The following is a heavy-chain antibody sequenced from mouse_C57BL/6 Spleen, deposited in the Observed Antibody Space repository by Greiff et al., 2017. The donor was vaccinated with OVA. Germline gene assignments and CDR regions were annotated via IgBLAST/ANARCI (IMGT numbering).Heavy chain of an antibody. J-gene: IGHJ4*01. CDR1: GYPLTDYE. Sequence: VKLQESGAELLRPGASVTLSCKASGYPLTDYEMNWVKRTPVHGLEWIGAIDPEIGGTAYNQKFKGKAILTADKSSSTAYMELRSLTSEDSAVYYCTRDYAMDYWGQGTSVTVSS. V-gene: IGHV1-15*01. CDR3: TRDYAMDY. CDR2: IDPEIGGT.